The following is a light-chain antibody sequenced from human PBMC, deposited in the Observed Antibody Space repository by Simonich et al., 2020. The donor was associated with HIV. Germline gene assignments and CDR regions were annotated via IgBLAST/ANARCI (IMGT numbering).Light chain of an antibody. CDR1: QSVRSN. CDR3: QQRSNYT. J-gene: IGKJ2*01. CDR2: DAS. Sequence: EIVMTQSPATLSVPPGERATLSCRASQSVRSNLAWYQQKPGQAPRLLIYDASNRATGIPARFSGSGSGTDFTLTISSLEPEDFAVYYCQQRSNYTFGQGTKLEIK. V-gene: IGKV3-11*01.